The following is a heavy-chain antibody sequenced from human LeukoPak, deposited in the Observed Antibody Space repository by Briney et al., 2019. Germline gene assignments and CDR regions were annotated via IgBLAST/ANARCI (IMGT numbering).Heavy chain of an antibody. J-gene: IGHJ3*02. CDR1: GDSLTSNF. CDR2: VFHSGTT. D-gene: IGHD5-24*01. Sequence: SETLSLTCNVSGDSLTSNFWSWIRQTPGKRLEWIGYVFHSGTTNYSPSLKSRVTISLDTSKKQIYLRLASVTAADTALYYCARRMATVTDAFDIWGRGTMVSVSS. CDR3: ARRMATVTDAFDI. V-gene: IGHV4-59*08.